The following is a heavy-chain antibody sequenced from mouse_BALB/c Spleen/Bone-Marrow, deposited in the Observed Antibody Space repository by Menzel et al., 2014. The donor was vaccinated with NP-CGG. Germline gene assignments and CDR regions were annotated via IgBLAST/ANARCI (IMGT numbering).Heavy chain of an antibody. CDR1: GYAFTTYN. CDR2: IDPDNGGT. V-gene: IGHV1S135*01. CDR3: ARGGNYQGNYFDY. Sequence: EVQLQESGPELVKPGASVKVSCKASGYAFTTYNMYWVKQSHGKSLEWIGYIDPDNGGTSYNQKFKGKATLTVDKSSSTAYMHLNSLTSEDSAVYYCARGGNYQGNYFDYWGQGTTLTVSS. J-gene: IGHJ2*01. D-gene: IGHD2-1*01.